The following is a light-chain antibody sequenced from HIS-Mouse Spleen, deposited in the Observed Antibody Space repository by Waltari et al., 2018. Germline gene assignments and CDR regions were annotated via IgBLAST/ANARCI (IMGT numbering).Light chain of an antibody. CDR2: DVS. CDR3: GSYAGSYTFEVV. V-gene: IGLV2-11*01. J-gene: IGLJ2*01. CDR1: SSDVGGYNY. Sequence: QSALTQPRSVSGSPGQSVTISCTGTSSDVGGYNYVSWYQQHPGKAPKLMIYDVSKRPSWVPDRFSGSKSGNTASLTISGLQAEDEADYYCGSYAGSYTFEVVFGGGTKLTVL.